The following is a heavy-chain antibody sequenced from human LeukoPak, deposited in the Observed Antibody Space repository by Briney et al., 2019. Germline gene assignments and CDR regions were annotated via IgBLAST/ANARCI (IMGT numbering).Heavy chain of an antibody. CDR3: ARDPGVVKLNWLDT. CDR1: GFTFSSYV. V-gene: IGHV3-30*04. Sequence: GGSLRLSCAASGFTFSSYVIHWFRQAPGKGLEWVAAISYDGSTKYYADSVKGRFTISRDNSKDTLYLQMNSLRVEDTAIYYCARDPGVVKLNWLDTWGQGALVTVSS. CDR2: ISYDGSTK. J-gene: IGHJ5*02. D-gene: IGHD3-22*01.